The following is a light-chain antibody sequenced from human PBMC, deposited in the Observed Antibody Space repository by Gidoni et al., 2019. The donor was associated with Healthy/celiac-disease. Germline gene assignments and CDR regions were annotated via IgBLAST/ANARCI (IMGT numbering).Light chain of an antibody. CDR2: GAS. Sequence: EIVLTQSPGTLSLSPGERATLSCRASQSVRSSYLAWYQQKPCQAPRLLIYGASSRATGIPDRFSGSGSGTYFTLTIIRLEPEDFAVYYCQQYGSSPWTFGQGTKVEIK. CDR3: QQYGSSPWT. V-gene: IGKV3-20*01. J-gene: IGKJ1*01. CDR1: QSVRSSY.